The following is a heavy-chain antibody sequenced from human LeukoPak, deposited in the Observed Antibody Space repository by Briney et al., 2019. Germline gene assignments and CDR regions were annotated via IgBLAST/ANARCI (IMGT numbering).Heavy chain of an antibody. Sequence: PGGSLRLSCAASGFTFDDDAMHWVRQAPGKGLEWVSGISWNSGSIGYADSVKGRFTISRDNAKNSLYLQMNSLRAEDTALYYCAKGGKGRGYSYGYFDFWGQGTLVTVSS. V-gene: IGHV3-9*01. D-gene: IGHD5-18*01. CDR1: GFTFDDDA. CDR2: ISWNSGSI. CDR3: AKGGKGRGYSYGYFDF. J-gene: IGHJ4*02.